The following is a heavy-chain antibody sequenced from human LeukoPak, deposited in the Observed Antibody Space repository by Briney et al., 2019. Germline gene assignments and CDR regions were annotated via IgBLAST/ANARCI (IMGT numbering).Heavy chain of an antibody. D-gene: IGHD3-16*02. J-gene: IGHJ4*02. CDR2: FYHSGSS. Sequence: SETLSLTCTVSGYSISSANYWGWIRPPPGKGLGWIASFYHSGSSYYNPSLKSRVTISVDTSKNQFSLKLTSVTAADTAIYYCVVLPGYWGQGTLVTVSS. CDR3: VVLPGY. V-gene: IGHV4-38-2*02. CDR1: GYSISSANY.